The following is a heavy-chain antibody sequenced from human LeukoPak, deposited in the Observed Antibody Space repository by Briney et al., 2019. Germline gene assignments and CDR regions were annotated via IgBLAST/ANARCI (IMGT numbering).Heavy chain of an antibody. J-gene: IGHJ3*02. D-gene: IGHD3-10*01. CDR1: GFTFSSYG. Sequence: GGSLRLSCAASGFTFSSYGMHWVRQAPGKGLEWVAVTWYDGNNKYYADSVKGRFTISRDNSKNTLYLQMNSLRAEDTAVYYCARDRSLVRGLMGAFDIWGQGTMVIVSS. V-gene: IGHV3-33*01. CDR2: TWYDGNNK. CDR3: ARDRSLVRGLMGAFDI.